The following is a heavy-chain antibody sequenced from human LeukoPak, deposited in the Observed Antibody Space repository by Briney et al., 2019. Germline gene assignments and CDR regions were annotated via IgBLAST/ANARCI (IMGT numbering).Heavy chain of an antibody. CDR2: INPNSGGT. CDR3: ARVGATGTTSPFDY. CDR1: GYTVTGYY. D-gene: IGHD1-1*01. V-gene: IGHV1-2*02. Sequence: ASVNVSCKASGYTVTGYYMHWVRQPAGQGLEWMGWINPNSGGTNYAQKFQGRGTMTRDTSISTAYMELSRLRSDDTAVYYCARVGATGTTSPFDYWGQGTLVTVSS. J-gene: IGHJ4*02.